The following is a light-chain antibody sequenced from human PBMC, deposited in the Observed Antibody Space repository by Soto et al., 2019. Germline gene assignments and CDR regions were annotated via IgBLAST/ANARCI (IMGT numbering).Light chain of an antibody. CDR1: QNVHSD. Sequence: EVVMTQSPDTLSVSPGDGATLSCRASQNVHSDLAWYQQNPGQAPRLVIYDTSTRATDIPPRFTGGGSGTESTLTISSLKSEDFAVYYCQQYNNWPLTFGGGTKVEIK. CDR3: QQYNNWPLT. V-gene: IGKV3-15*01. CDR2: DTS. J-gene: IGKJ4*01.